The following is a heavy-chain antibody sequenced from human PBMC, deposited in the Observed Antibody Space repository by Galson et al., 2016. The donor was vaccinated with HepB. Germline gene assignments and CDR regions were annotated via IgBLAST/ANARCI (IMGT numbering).Heavy chain of an antibody. Sequence: SVKVSCKASGFTFTDYCIHWVRQAPGQGLEWMGWINPNSGGTKYAQKFHGRVTMTGDTSLTTVYMEATSLRSDDTAVYYCATARRLRAAISHFDSWGQGTLVTVSS. CDR2: INPNSGGT. J-gene: IGHJ4*02. CDR1: GFTFTDYC. CDR3: ATARRLRAAISHFDS. D-gene: IGHD5/OR15-5a*01. V-gene: IGHV1-2*02.